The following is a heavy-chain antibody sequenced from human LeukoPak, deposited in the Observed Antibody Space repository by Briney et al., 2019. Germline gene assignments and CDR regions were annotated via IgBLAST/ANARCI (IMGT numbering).Heavy chain of an antibody. CDR3: ASTYYYDLRPYYYYGMDV. CDR2: INHSGST. Sequence: PSETLSLTCAVYGGSFSGYYWSWIRQPPGKGLEWIGEINHSGSTNYNPSLKSRVTISVDTSKNQFSLKLSSVTAADTAVYYCASTYYYDLRPYYYYGMDVWGQGTTVTVSS. CDR1: GGSFSGYY. V-gene: IGHV4-34*01. J-gene: IGHJ6*02. D-gene: IGHD3-22*01.